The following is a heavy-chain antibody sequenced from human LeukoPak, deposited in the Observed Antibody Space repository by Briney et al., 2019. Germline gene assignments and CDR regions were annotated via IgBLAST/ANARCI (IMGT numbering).Heavy chain of an antibody. J-gene: IGHJ6*02. V-gene: IGHV4-30-4*01. CDR3: ARDSLPVRGVIIPYYYYGMDV. Sequence: SETLPLTCTVSGGSISSGDYYWSWLRQPPGRGLEWIGYIYYSGSTYYNPSLKSRVTISVDTSKNQFSLKLSSVTAADTAVYYCARDSLPVRGVIIPYYYYGMDVWGQGTTVTVSS. D-gene: IGHD3-10*01. CDR2: IYYSGST. CDR1: GGSISSGDYY.